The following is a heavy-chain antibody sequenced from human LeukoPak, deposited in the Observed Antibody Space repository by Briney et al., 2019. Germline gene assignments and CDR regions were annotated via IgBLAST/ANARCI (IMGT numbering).Heavy chain of an antibody. CDR3: ARPVPGWELRDYYYYMDV. D-gene: IGHD1-26*01. CDR1: GGSISSSSYY. J-gene: IGHJ6*03. CDR2: IYYSGST. Sequence: SETLSLTCTVSGGSISSSSYYWGWIRQPPGKGLEWIGSIYYSGSTYYNPSLKSRVTISVDTSKNQSSLKLSSVTAADTAVYYCARPVPGWELRDYYYYMDVWGKGTTVTVSS. V-gene: IGHV4-39*01.